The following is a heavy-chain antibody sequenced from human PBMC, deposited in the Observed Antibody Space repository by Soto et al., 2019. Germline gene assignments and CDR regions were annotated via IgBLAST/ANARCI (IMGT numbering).Heavy chain of an antibody. J-gene: IGHJ4*02. CDR2: ISYDGSNK. D-gene: IGHD6-6*01. CDR3: ARCPYSSSFYFDY. Sequence: PGGSLRLSCAASGFTFSSYALHWVRQAPGKGLEWVAVISYDGSNKYYADSVKGRFTISRDNSKNTLYLQMNSLRAEDTDVYYCARCPYSSSFYFDYWGQGTLVTVSS. V-gene: IGHV3-30-3*01. CDR1: GFTFSSYA.